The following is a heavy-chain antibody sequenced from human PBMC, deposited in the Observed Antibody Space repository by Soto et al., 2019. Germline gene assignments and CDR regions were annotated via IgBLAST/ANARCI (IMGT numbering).Heavy chain of an antibody. CDR3: AKPPHDILTGYYRGGMDV. V-gene: IGHV3-23*01. D-gene: IGHD3-9*01. Sequence: GGSLRLSCAASGFTFSSYAMSWVRQAPGKGLEWVSAISGSGGSTYYADSVKGRFTISRDNSKDTLYLQMNSLRAEDTAVYYCAKPPHDILTGYYRGGMDVWGQGTTVTVSS. J-gene: IGHJ6*02. CDR1: GFTFSSYA. CDR2: ISGSGGST.